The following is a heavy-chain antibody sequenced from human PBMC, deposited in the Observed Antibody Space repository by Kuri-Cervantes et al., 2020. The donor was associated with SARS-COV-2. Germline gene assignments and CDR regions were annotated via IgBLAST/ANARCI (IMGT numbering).Heavy chain of an antibody. V-gene: IGHV1-69*06. CDR3: ARDRDDFWSGYRVSYYYYGMDV. Sequence: SVKVSCKASGGTFSSYAISWVRQAPGQGLEWMGGIIPIFGTANYAQKFQGRVTITADKSTSTAYMELSSLRSEDTAVYYCARDRDDFWSGYRVSYYYYGMDVWGQGTTVTVSS. CDR1: GGTFSSYA. J-gene: IGHJ6*02. D-gene: IGHD3-3*01. CDR2: IIPIFGTA.